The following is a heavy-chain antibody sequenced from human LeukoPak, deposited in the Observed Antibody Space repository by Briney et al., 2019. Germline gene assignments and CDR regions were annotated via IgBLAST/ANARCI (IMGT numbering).Heavy chain of an antibody. Sequence: PGGSLRLSCAASGFTFSSNYMSWVGQAPGKGLEWVSLIYSYYDTYYADSVNGRFTISRDNSKNTLYLQMNSLRTEDTAVYYCAREGYYDISGTSRAFDIWGQGTMVTVSS. D-gene: IGHD3-22*01. CDR2: IYSYYDT. CDR3: AREGYYDISGTSRAFDI. V-gene: IGHV3-66*03. CDR1: GFTFSSNY. J-gene: IGHJ3*02.